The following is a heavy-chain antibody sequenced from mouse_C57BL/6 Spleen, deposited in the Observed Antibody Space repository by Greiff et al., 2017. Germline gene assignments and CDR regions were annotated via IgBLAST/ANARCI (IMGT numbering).Heavy chain of an antibody. CDR1: GYSITSDY. D-gene: IGHD1-1*01. CDR3: ARDYGSSYEGYFEV. J-gene: IGHJ1*03. V-gene: IGHV3-8*01. CDR2: ISYSGST. Sequence: EVQRVESGPGLAKPSQTLSLTCSVTGYSITSDYWNWIRKFPGNKLEYMGYISYSGSTYYNPSLKSRLSITRDTSKNQYYLQLNSVTTEDTATYXCARDYGSSYEGYFEVWGTGTTVTVAA.